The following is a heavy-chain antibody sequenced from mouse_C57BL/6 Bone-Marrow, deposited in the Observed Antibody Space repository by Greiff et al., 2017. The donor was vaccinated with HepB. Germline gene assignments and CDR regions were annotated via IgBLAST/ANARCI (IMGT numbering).Heavy chain of an antibody. D-gene: IGHD4-1*01. V-gene: IGHV1-19*01. CDR1: GYTFTDYY. Sequence: VQLQQSGPVLVKPGASVKMSCKASGYTFTDYYMNGVKQSHGKSLEWIGVINPYNGGTSYNQKFKGKATLTVDKSSSTAYMELNSLTSEDSAVYYCALKLGRGAMDYWGQGTSVTVSS. J-gene: IGHJ4*01. CDR3: ALKLGRGAMDY. CDR2: INPYNGGT.